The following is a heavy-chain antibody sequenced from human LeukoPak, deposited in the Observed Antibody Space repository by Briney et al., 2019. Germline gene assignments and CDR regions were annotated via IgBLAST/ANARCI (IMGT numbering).Heavy chain of an antibody. CDR2: INPNSGGT. CDR3: AREKRVAGSRGGFDP. Sequence: ASVKVSCKASGYTFTGHYMHWVRQAPGQGLEWMGWINPNSGGTNFAQKFQGRVTMTRDTSISTAYMELSRPRSDDTAVYYCAREKRVAGSRGGFDPWGQGTLVTVSS. J-gene: IGHJ5*02. V-gene: IGHV1-2*02. D-gene: IGHD6-19*01. CDR1: GYTFTGHY.